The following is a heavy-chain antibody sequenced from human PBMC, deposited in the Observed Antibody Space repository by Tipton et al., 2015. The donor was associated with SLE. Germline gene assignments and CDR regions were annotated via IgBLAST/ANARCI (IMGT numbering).Heavy chain of an antibody. D-gene: IGHD3-3*01. V-gene: IGHV4-59*12. CDR1: GGSISSYY. Sequence: TLSLTCTVSGGSISSYYWSWIRRPPGKGLEWIGYIYYSGSTNYNPSLKSRVTMSVDTSKNQFSLKLTSVTAADTAVYYCARDPYDSWSDYQATFDYWGQGTLVTASP. CDR3: ARDPYDSWSDYQATFDY. CDR2: IYYSGST. J-gene: IGHJ4*02.